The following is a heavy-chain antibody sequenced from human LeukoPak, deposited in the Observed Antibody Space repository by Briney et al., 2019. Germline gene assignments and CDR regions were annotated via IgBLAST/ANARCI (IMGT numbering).Heavy chain of an antibody. D-gene: IGHD6-13*01. Sequence: SETLSLTCTVSGGSISSYCWSWIRQPAGKGLEWIGRIYTSGSTNYNPSLKSRVTISVDKSNNQFSLKLSSVTAADTAVYYCARELAAVTWYYFDYWGQGTLVTVSS. CDR2: IYTSGST. V-gene: IGHV4-4*07. CDR1: GGSISSYC. J-gene: IGHJ4*02. CDR3: ARELAAVTWYYFDY.